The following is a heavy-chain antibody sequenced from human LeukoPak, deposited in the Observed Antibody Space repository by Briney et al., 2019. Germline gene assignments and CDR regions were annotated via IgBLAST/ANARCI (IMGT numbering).Heavy chain of an antibody. D-gene: IGHD3-16*01. CDR2: ICYSGST. V-gene: IGHV4-59*01. CDR3: ARGGNYNVDY. J-gene: IGHJ4*02. CDR1: GASIISYY. Sequence: SETLSLTCTVSGASIISYYWSWIPQPPAEGLEWIGYICYSGSTNYNPSLKSRVTISVDTSKNQFSLNLRSVTAADTAVYYCARGGNYNVDYWGQGTLVTVSS.